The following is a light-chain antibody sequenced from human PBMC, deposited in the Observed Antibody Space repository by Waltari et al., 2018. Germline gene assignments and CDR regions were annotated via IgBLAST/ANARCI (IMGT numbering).Light chain of an antibody. Sequence: SSELTQDPVVSVDLGQTVSFKCRGDSLRKYYATWYQQKPGQAPTLVIFAKNRRPSGIPDRFSGSSSGNTASLTITGAQAEDEADYYCSSRNSSLNPLRLFGGGTKLTVL. CDR1: SLRKYY. CDR2: AKN. J-gene: IGLJ3*02. V-gene: IGLV3-19*01. CDR3: SSRNSSLNPLRL.